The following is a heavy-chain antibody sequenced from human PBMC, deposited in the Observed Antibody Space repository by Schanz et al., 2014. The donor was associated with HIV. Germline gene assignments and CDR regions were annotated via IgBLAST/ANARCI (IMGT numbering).Heavy chain of an antibody. D-gene: IGHD1-1*01. J-gene: IGHJ4*02. V-gene: IGHV3-15*01. CDR1: GFNVSRSY. CDR3: TTDNEPYVY. Sequence: EVQLAETGGGLIQPGGSLRLSCVASGFNVSRSYISWVRQAPGKGLEWVGRIKSKTDGGTTDYAAPVKGRFTISRDDSKNTLYVQMNRLKTEDTAMYFCTTDNEPYVYWGQGTLVTVSS. CDR2: IKSKTDGGTT.